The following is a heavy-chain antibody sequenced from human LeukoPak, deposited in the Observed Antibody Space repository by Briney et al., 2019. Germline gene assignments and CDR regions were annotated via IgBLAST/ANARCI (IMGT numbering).Heavy chain of an antibody. J-gene: IGHJ4*02. CDR3: AKDQGGSAMYDY. CDR1: GFTFDDYA. D-gene: IGHD3-16*01. CDR2: ISWNSGSI. V-gene: IGHV3-9*01. Sequence: GGSLRLSCAASGFTFDDYAMHWVRQAPGKGLEWVSGISWNSGSIGYADSVKGRFTISRDNSKNTLYLQMNSLRAEDTAVYYCAKDQGGSAMYDYWGQGTLVTVSS.